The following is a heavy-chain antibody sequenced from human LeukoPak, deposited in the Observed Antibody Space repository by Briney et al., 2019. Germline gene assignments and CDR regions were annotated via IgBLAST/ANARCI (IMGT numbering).Heavy chain of an antibody. CDR3: ARDLGYSSSDY. D-gene: IGHD6-13*01. CDR1: GGSFSNVY. CDR2: IYSSGST. J-gene: IGHJ4*02. Sequence: SETLSLTCTVSGGSFSNVYRSWTRQPAGKGLEWIGRIYSSGSTNYNPSLKSRVTMSVDTSKNQFSLRLTSVTDGVTFVYWCARDLGYSSSDYWGQGTLVTVSS. V-gene: IGHV4-4*07.